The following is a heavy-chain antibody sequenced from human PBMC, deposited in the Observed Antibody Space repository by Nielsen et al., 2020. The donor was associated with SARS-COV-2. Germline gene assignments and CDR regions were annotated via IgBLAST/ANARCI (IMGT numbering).Heavy chain of an antibody. CDR1: GFTFSSYG. CDR3: AKGPSSTYGMDV. CDR2: ISYDGSNK. V-gene: IGHV3-30*18. D-gene: IGHD2-2*01. J-gene: IGHJ6*02. Sequence: GGSLRLSCAASGFTFSSYGMHWVRQAPGKGLEWVAVISYDGSNKYYADSVKGRFTISRDNSKNTLYLQMNSLRAEDTAVYYCAKGPSSTYGMDVWGQGTTVTVSS.